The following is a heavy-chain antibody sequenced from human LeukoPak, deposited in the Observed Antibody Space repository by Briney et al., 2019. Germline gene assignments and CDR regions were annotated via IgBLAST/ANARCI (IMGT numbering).Heavy chain of an antibody. CDR3: ATYYDRSGYKLDY. Sequence: PSETLSLTCTVSGGSISSSIYYWGWIRQPPGKGLEWIGSISYSGSTHHNPSLKSRVTISVDTSKNQFSLKLSSVTAADTAIYYCATYYDRSGYKLDYWGQGTLVTVSS. J-gene: IGHJ4*02. V-gene: IGHV4-39*01. CDR2: ISYSGST. CDR1: GGSISSSIYY. D-gene: IGHD3-22*01.